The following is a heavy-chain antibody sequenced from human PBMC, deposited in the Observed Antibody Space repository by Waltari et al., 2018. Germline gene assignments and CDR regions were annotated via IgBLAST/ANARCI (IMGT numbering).Heavy chain of an antibody. D-gene: IGHD5-18*01. CDR1: GGSISSSSYY. CDR2: IYYSGST. J-gene: IGHJ4*02. Sequence: QLQLQESGPGLVKPSETLSLTCTVPGGSISSSSYYWGWIRQPPGKGLEWIGWIYYSGSTDKNPALKSRVTISGDTAKNQFSLKLSSVTAADTAGYYCARHVGYSYGYRFDYWGQGTLVTVSS. CDR3: ARHVGYSYGYRFDY. V-gene: IGHV4-39*01.